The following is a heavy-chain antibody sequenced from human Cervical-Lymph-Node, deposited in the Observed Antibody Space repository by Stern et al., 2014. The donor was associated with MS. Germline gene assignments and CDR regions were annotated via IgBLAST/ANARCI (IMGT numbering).Heavy chain of an antibody. CDR2: IYWDDQK. J-gene: IGHJ4*02. V-gene: IGHV2-5*02. CDR3: AHRTAGPFDY. CDR1: GFSLSTSGLG. Sequence: QVTLRESGPALVQPTQPLTLTCTFSGFSLSTSGLGVGWIRQPPGEALEWLAYIYWDDQKRYSPSLKSRLTITKDTSKNQVVLTLTNVDPVDTATYYCAHRTAGPFDYWGQGTLVTVSS.